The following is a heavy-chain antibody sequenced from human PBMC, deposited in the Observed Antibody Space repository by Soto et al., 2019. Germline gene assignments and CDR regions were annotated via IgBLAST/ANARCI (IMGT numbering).Heavy chain of an antibody. Sequence: SETLSLTCTVSGGSISSYYWSWIRQPPGKGLEWIGYIYYSGSTNYNPSLKSRVTISVDTSKNQFSLKLSSVTAADTAVYYRARVGYDYVWGTRSLFFDIWGQGTMVTVSS. CDR2: IYYSGST. V-gene: IGHV4-59*01. CDR3: ARVGYDYVWGTRSLFFDI. D-gene: IGHD3-16*01. CDR1: GGSISSYY. J-gene: IGHJ3*02.